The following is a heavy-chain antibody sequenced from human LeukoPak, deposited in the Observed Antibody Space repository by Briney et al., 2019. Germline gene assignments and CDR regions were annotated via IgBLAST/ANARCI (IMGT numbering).Heavy chain of an antibody. CDR2: INSDGCST. J-gene: IGHJ6*02. V-gene: IGHV3-74*01. CDR1: GFTFSSYW. CDR3: ARDLNV. Sequence: PGGSLRLSCAASGFTFSSYWMHWVRQAPGKGLVWVSGINSDGCSTTYADSVKGRFTISRDNAKNTLYLQMNSLRAEDTAVYYGARDLNVWGQGTTVTVSS.